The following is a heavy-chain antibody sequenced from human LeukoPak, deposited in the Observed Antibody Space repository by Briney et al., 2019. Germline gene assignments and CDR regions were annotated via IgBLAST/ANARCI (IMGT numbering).Heavy chain of an antibody. Sequence: PGGSLRLSCAASGFTFDDYAMHWVRQAPGKGLEYVSAISSNGGSTYYANSVKGGFTISRDNSKNTLYLQMGSLRAEDMAVYYCARVARVAGTGQHAFDIWGQGTMVTVSS. D-gene: IGHD6-19*01. J-gene: IGHJ3*02. CDR2: ISSNGGST. CDR3: ARVARVAGTGQHAFDI. V-gene: IGHV3-64*01. CDR1: GFTFDDYA.